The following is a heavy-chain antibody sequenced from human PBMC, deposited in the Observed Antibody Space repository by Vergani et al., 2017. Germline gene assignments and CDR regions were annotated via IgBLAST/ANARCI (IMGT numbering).Heavy chain of an antibody. V-gene: IGHV3-30-3*01. CDR2: ISYDGSNK. Sequence: VQLVESGGGVVQPGRSLRLSCAASGFTFSSYAMHWVRQAPGKGLEWVAVISYDGSNKYYADSVKGRFTISRDNSKNTLYLQMNSLRAEDTAVYYGARSNVITTVTTGGYYYYGMDVWGQGTTVTVSS. CDR1: GFTFSSYA. D-gene: IGHD4-17*01. J-gene: IGHJ6*02. CDR3: ARSNVITTVTTGGYYYYGMDV.